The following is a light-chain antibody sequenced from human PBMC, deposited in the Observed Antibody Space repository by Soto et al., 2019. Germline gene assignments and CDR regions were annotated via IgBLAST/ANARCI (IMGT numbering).Light chain of an antibody. V-gene: IGKV1-5*01. CDR1: QSVRSW. CDR2: DAS. J-gene: IGKJ4*01. Sequence: DIQMTQSPATLSASVGDRVTITCRASQSVRSWLAWYQQKPGTAPKLLIFDASRLESGVPSRFSGSASGTEFTLTISSLQPDDFATYYCQQYDNYPLTFGGGTK. CDR3: QQYDNYPLT.